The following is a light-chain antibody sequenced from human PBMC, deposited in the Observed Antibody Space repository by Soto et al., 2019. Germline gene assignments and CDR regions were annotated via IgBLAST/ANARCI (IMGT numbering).Light chain of an antibody. CDR3: SSYTSRSTYV. Sequence: QSALTQPASVSGSPGQSITISCTGTSSDVGGYNYVSWYQQHPGKAPKLIIYEVSNRPSGLSNRFSGSKSGNTASLTISGLQSEDEADYYCSSYTSRSTYVFGNGTKLTVL. V-gene: IGLV2-14*01. CDR2: EVS. J-gene: IGLJ1*01. CDR1: SSDVGGYNY.